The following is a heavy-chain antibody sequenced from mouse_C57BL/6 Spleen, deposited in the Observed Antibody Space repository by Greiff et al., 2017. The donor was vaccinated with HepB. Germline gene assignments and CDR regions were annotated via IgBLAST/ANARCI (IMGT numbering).Heavy chain of an antibody. CDR3: ARYAMDY. Sequence: LQESGPELVKPGASVKISCKASGYAFSSSWMNWVKQRPGKGLEWIGRIYPGDGDTNYNGKFKGKATLTADKSSSTAYMQLSSLTSEDSAVYFCARYAMDYWGQGTSVTVSS. J-gene: IGHJ4*01. V-gene: IGHV1-82*01. CDR2: IYPGDGDT. CDR1: GYAFSSSW.